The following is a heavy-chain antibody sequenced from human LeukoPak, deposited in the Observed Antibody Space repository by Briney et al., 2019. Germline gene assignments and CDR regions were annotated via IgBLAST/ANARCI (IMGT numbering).Heavy chain of an antibody. Sequence: GGSLRLSCEASGFTLRDYNINWVRQAPGKGLEWAANIKGDGSEKYYVDSVKGRFTISRDNAKNSLHLQMNSLRAEDTAVYYCARHPYDSRGYVTWGQGILVTVSS. CDR1: GFTLRDYN. D-gene: IGHD3-22*01. CDR3: ARHPYDSRGYVT. CDR2: IKGDGSEK. V-gene: IGHV3-7*01. J-gene: IGHJ5*02.